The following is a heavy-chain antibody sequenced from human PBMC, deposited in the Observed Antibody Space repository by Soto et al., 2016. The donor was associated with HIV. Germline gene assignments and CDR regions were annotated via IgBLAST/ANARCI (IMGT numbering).Heavy chain of an antibody. CDR1: GYSFTSYG. V-gene: IGHV1-18*01. CDR3: AREDGYGGYARMDV. CDR2: ISAYDGEP. J-gene: IGHJ6*02. Sequence: QVQLVQSGAEVKKPGASVKVSCKTSGYSFTSYGLSWVRQAPGQGLEWMGWISAYDGEPNYEQRLQGRVTMTTDRSTRTAYMELRNLRSDDTAIYYCAREDGYGGYARMDVWGQGPRSPSP. D-gene: IGHD5-12*01.